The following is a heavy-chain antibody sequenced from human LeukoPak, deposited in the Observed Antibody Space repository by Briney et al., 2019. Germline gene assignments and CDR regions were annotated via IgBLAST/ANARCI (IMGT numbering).Heavy chain of an antibody. V-gene: IGHV4-34*01. CDR3: ARGRGYSYGAIDY. CDR2: INHSGST. D-gene: IGHD5-18*01. Sequence: KPSETLSLTCAVYGGSFSGYYWSWIRQPPGKGLEWIGEINHSGSTNYNPSLKSRVTISVDTSKNQFSLKLSSVTAADTAVYYCARGRGYSYGAIDYWGQGTLVTVSS. CDR1: GGSFSGYY. J-gene: IGHJ4*02.